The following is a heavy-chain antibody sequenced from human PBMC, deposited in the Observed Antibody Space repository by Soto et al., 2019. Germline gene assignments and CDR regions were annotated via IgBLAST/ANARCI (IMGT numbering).Heavy chain of an antibody. V-gene: IGHV1-18*04. CDR3: ARVRDYVFGYYFDY. Sequence: GASVKVSCNASGYTFTRYGISWVRQAPGQGREWMGWISAYNGNTNYAQKRQGRVTMTTDASTSTAYMELRSLRSDDTAVYYCARVRDYVFGYYFDYWGQGALVTVSS. CDR2: ISAYNGNT. D-gene: IGHD3-16*01. J-gene: IGHJ4*02. CDR1: GYTFTRYG.